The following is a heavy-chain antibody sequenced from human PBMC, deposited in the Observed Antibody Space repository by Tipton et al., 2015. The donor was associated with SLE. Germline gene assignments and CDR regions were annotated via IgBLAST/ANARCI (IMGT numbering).Heavy chain of an antibody. V-gene: IGHV4-59*05. CDR1: GGSISSYY. D-gene: IGHD3-10*01. CDR3: ARLGGSGGCYKKGGGGFFDY. CDR2: IYYSGST. J-gene: IGHJ4*02. Sequence: TLSLTCTVSGGSISSYYWSWIRQPAGKGLEWIGSIYYSGSTYYNPSLKSRVTITVDTSKNQFSLKLSSVTAANTAVFYCARLGGSGGCYKKGGGGFFDYWGQGTLVTVSS.